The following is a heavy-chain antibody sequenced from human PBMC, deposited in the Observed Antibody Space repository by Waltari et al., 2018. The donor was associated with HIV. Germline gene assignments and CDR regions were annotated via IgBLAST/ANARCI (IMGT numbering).Heavy chain of an antibody. Sequence: QVQLVESGGGVVQPGRSLRLSCAASGFTFSSYGLHWVRQAPGKGLEWVAVIWYDGSNKYYADSVKGRFTISRDNSKNTLYLQMNSLRAEDTAVYYCARDRSIAVAGALVSWGQGTLVTVSS. CDR1: GFTFSSYG. CDR2: IWYDGSNK. V-gene: IGHV3-33*01. J-gene: IGHJ4*02. CDR3: ARDRSIAVAGALVS. D-gene: IGHD6-19*01.